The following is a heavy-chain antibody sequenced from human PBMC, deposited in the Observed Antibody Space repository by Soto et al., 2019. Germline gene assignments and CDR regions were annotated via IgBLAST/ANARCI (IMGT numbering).Heavy chain of an antibody. V-gene: IGHV1-2*02. CDR3: ARPPGYVTDWYYFDT. CDR2: LSPTTGGT. Sequence: SVKVSCKTSGNTLTSFYIHWVRQAPGQGLEWVGRLSPTTGGTNYAQHFQGRVTVTWDMSTFTAYMELSSLIYEDTAVYYCARPPGYVTDWYYFDTWGQGTQVTVSS. CDR1: GNTLTSFY. J-gene: IGHJ4*02. D-gene: IGHD3-9*01.